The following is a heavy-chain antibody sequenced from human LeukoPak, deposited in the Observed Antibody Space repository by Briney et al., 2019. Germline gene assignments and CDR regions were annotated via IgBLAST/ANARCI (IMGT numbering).Heavy chain of an antibody. J-gene: IGHJ5*02. V-gene: IGHV3-23*01. CDR2: ISGSTGST. D-gene: IGHD1-26*01. CDR3: AKDIVGRSSDP. CDR1: GFTFSSYA. Sequence: SGGSLRLSCAASGFTFSSYAMSWVRQAPGKGLEWVSVISGSTGSTYYADSVKGRFTISRDNSKNTLYLQMNSLRAEDTAVYYCAKDIVGRSSDPWGQGTLVTVSS.